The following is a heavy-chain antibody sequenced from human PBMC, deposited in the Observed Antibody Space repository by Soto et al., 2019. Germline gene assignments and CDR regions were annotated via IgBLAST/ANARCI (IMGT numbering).Heavy chain of an antibody. CDR3: ARDPGYCSGGSCLDDAFDI. CDR2: IYHSGST. J-gene: IGHJ3*02. Sequence: SETLSLTCAVSGGSISSSNWWSWVRQPPGKGLEWIGEIYHSGSTNCNPSLKSRVTISVDKSKNQFSLKLSSVTAADTAVYYCARDPGYCSGGSCLDDAFDIWGQGTMVTVSS. D-gene: IGHD2-15*01. V-gene: IGHV4-4*02. CDR1: GGSISSSNW.